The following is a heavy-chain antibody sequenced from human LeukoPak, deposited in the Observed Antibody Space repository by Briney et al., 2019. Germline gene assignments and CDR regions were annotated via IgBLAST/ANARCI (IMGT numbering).Heavy chain of an antibody. J-gene: IGHJ6*03. CDR1: GFTLKNYW. D-gene: IGHD3-3*01. Sequence: GGSLRLSCGASGFTLKNYWMSWVRQAPGKGLEWVANINQDGSEKYYVDSVKGRLTISRDNAKNSLYLQMNSLRAEDTAAYYCARDQGFSYYYYYMDVWGKGTRSPSP. CDR3: ARDQGFSYYYYYMDV. V-gene: IGHV3-7*01. CDR2: INQDGSEK.